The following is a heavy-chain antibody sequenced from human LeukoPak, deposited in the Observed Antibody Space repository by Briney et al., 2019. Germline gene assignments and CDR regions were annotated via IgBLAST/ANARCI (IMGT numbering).Heavy chain of an antibody. CDR3: ARVPVGATVYYYYYMDV. Sequence: PSETLSLTCTVSGYSISSGYYWGWIRQPPGKGLEWIGSIYHSGSTYYNPSLKSRVTISVDTSKNQFSLKLSSVTAADTAVYYCARVPVGATVYYYYYMDVWGKGTTVTVSS. J-gene: IGHJ6*03. CDR1: GYSISSGYY. CDR2: IYHSGST. V-gene: IGHV4-38-2*02. D-gene: IGHD1-26*01.